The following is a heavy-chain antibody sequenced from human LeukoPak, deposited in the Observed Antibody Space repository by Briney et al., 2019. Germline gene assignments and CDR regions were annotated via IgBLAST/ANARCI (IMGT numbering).Heavy chain of an antibody. CDR1: GGSISSYY. V-gene: IGHV4-59*01. Sequence: SETLSLTCTVSGGSISSYYWSWIRQPPGKGLEWIGYIYYSGSTNYNPSLKSRVTISVDTSKNQFSLKLSSVTAADTAVYYCARDLGTGYSSSWYRVDCWGQGTLVTVSS. J-gene: IGHJ4*02. CDR3: ARDLGTGYSSSWYRVDC. CDR2: IYYSGST. D-gene: IGHD6-13*01.